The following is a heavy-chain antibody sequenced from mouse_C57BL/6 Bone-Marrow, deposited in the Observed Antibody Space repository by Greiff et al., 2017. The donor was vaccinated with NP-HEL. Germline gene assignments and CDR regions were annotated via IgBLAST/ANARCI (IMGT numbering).Heavy chain of an antibody. D-gene: IGHD1-1*01. CDR3: ARDYYGSSSFDY. CDR2: LDPNSGGT. V-gene: IGHV1-72*01. Sequence: QVQLQQPGAELVKPGASVKLSCKASGYTFTSYLMHWVKQWPGRGLEWIGRLDPNSGGTKYNEKFKSKATLTVDKPSSTAYMQLNSLTSEDSAVYYCARDYYGSSSFDYWGQGTTLTVSS. J-gene: IGHJ2*01. CDR1: GYTFTSYL.